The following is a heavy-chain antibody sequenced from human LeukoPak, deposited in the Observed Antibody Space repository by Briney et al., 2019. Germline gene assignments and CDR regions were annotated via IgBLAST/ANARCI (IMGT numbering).Heavy chain of an antibody. V-gene: IGHV3-74*01. CDR2: INNDGSAT. CDR1: GFTFSNYW. CDR3: VRDGPYYFDY. Sequence: GGSLRLSCAASGFTFSNYWMHWFRQAPGKGLVWVSNINNDGSATNYADSVKGRFTISRDNAESTLYLQMDSLRAEDTAVYYCVRDGPYYFDYWGQGTLVAVSS. J-gene: IGHJ4*02.